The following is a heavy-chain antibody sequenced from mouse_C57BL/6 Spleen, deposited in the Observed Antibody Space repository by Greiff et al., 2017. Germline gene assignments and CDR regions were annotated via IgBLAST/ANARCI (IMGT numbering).Heavy chain of an antibody. J-gene: IGHJ1*03. CDR3: ARYNYGSEISYFDV. V-gene: IGHV1-69*01. CDR1: GYTFTSYW. D-gene: IGHD1-1*01. CDR2: IDPSDSYT. Sequence: QVQLQQPGAELVMPGASVKLSCKASGYTFTSYWMHWVKQRPGQGLEWIGEIDPSDSYTNYNQKFKGKSTLTVDKSSSTAYMQLRSLTSEDSAVYYCARYNYGSEISYFDVWGRGTTVTVSS.